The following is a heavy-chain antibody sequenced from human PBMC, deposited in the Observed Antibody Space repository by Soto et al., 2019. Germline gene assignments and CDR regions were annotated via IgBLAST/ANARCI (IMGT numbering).Heavy chain of an antibody. V-gene: IGHV3-66*01. Sequence: PGGSLRISCAASGFTVSSNYMSWVRQAPGKGLEWISIIYSAGNTYYADSVKGRFTISRDNSKNTLYLQMNSLGAEDTAVYYCARDFVVGGPTINYYYGLDVWGQGTTVTVSS. CDR3: ARDFVVGGPTINYYYGLDV. CDR1: GFTVSSNY. J-gene: IGHJ6*02. CDR2: IYSAGNT. D-gene: IGHD1-26*01.